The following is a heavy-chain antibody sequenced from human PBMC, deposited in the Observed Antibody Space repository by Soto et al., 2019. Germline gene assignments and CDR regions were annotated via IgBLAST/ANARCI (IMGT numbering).Heavy chain of an antibody. Sequence: GGSLRLSCAASGFTFSNAWMNWVRQAPGKGLEWVGRIKSKTDGGTTDYAAPVKGRFTISRDDSKNTLYLQMNSLKTEDTAVYYCTTDLSSIVGATKIDYWGQGTLVTVSS. CDR2: IKSKTDGGTT. CDR1: GFTFSNAW. V-gene: IGHV3-15*07. D-gene: IGHD1-26*01. J-gene: IGHJ4*02. CDR3: TTDLSSIVGATKIDY.